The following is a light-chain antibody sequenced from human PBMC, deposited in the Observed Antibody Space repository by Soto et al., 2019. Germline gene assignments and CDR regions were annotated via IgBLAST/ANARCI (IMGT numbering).Light chain of an antibody. CDR1: QSVSSSY. J-gene: IGKJ1*01. V-gene: IGKV3-20*01. CDR2: GAS. Sequence: EIVLTQSPGTLSLSPGERATLSCRANQSVSSSYLASYQQKPGQDPRLLIYGASSRATGIPDRFSGSGSGTDFTLTISRLEPEDFAVYYCQQYGSSPTFGQGTKVDIK. CDR3: QQYGSSPT.